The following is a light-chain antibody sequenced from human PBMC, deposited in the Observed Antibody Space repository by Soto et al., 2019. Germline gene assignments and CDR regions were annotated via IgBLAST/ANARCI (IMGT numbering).Light chain of an antibody. CDR2: AAS. V-gene: IGKV1-9*01. J-gene: IGKJ5*01. CDR1: QGISGY. CDR3: QQRSNWPIT. Sequence: QWTQSPSSLSAYVGDRVTITCRASQGISGYLAWYQQKPGKAPKLLIYAASTLQSGVPSMFSGSGSGTDFTLTISSLQPEDFAVYYCQQRSNWPITFGQGTRLEIK.